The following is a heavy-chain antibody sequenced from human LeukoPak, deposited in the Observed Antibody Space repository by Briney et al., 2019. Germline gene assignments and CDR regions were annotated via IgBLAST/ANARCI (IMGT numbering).Heavy chain of an antibody. CDR2: ISGSSAST. CDR3: AVGSYYFDY. CDR1: GFXFSTYA. V-gene: IGHV3-23*01. D-gene: IGHD3-10*01. Sequence: GGSVSLSCAASGFXFSTYAFNGVGQAPGKGLEWVSGISGSSASTYYADSVKGRFTISSDNSKNTLYVQMNSLRAEDTAEYYCAVGSYYFDYWGQGTLVTVSS. J-gene: IGHJ4*02.